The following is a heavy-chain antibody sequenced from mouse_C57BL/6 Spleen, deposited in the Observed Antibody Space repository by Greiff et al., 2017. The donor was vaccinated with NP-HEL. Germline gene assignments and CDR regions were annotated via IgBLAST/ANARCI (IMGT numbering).Heavy chain of an antibody. D-gene: IGHD2-1*01. J-gene: IGHJ2*01. CDR2: IDPENGDT. Sequence: VQPKESGAELVRPGASVKLSCTASGFNIKDDYMHWVKQRPEQGLEWIGWIDPENGDTEYASKFQGKATITADTSSNTAYLQLSSLTSEDTAVYYCTFYYGNYVYWGQGTTLTVSS. CDR1: GFNIKDDY. V-gene: IGHV14-4*01. CDR3: TFYYGNYVY.